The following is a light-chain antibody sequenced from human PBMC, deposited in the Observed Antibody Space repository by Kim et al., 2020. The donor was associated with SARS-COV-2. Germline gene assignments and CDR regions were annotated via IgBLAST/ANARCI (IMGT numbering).Light chain of an antibody. CDR3: SSYTSSSTLGV. CDR1: SSDVGGYNY. Sequence: SITISCTGTSSDVGGYNYVSWYQQHPDKAHNLMIYDVSNRPSGASNRFSGSESGNTASLTISGLQAEDQADYYCSSYTSSSTLGVFGGGTQLTVL. CDR2: DVS. J-gene: IGLJ3*02. V-gene: IGLV2-14*03.